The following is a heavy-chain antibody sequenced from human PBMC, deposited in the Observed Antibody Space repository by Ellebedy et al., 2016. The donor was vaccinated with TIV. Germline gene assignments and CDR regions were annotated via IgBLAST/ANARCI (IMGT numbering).Heavy chain of an antibody. D-gene: IGHD3-9*01. CDR1: GFTFSNYW. V-gene: IGHV3-74*01. Sequence: GESLKISXAASGFTFSNYWMHWVRQSPGKGLVWVSRFNEDGTDRSYADSVKGRFTISRDNAKNTLYLQMNSLRAEDTAVYYCARDRDYDILTGSHYYYYGMDVWGQGTTVTVSS. J-gene: IGHJ6*02. CDR3: ARDRDYDILTGSHYYYYGMDV. CDR2: FNEDGTDR.